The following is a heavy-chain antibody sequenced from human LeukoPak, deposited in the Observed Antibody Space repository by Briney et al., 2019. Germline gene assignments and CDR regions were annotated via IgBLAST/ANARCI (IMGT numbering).Heavy chain of an antibody. CDR3: ARQPAALDAFDI. D-gene: IGHD6-13*01. CDR2: IYPGDPDI. V-gene: IGHV5-51*01. CDR1: GYSFTSYW. Sequence: GESLKISCKGSGYSFTSYWIGWVRQMPGKGLEWMGIIYPGDPDIRYSPSFQGQVTISADKSINTAYLQWSSLKASDTAMYYSARQPAALDAFDIWGQGTMVTVSS. J-gene: IGHJ3*02.